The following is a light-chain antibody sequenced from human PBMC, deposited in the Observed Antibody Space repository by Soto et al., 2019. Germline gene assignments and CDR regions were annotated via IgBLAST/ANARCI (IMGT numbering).Light chain of an antibody. V-gene: IGKV1-5*03. J-gene: IGKJ1*01. CDR1: QSISSW. CDR2: KAS. Sequence: DIKMTQSPSTLSASVGDRVTITCRASQSISSWLAWYQQKPGKAPKLLIYKASSLESGVPSRFSGSGSGTEFPLTISSLQPDDFATYYCQQYNSYPWTFGQGTKV. CDR3: QQYNSYPWT.